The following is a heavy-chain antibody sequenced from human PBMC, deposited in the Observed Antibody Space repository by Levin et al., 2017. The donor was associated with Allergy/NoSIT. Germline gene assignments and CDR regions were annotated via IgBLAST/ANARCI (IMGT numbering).Heavy chain of an antibody. Sequence: PGGSLRLSCAASGFTFSGSAMHWVRQASGKGLEWVGRIRSKANSYATAYAASVKGRFTISRDDSKNTAYLQMNSLKTEDTAVYYCTRHSRGRDYGDYGGDAFDIWGQGTMVTVSS. CDR3: TRHSRGRDYGDYGGDAFDI. V-gene: IGHV3-73*01. J-gene: IGHJ3*02. CDR1: GFTFSGSA. D-gene: IGHD4-17*01. CDR2: IRSKANSYAT.